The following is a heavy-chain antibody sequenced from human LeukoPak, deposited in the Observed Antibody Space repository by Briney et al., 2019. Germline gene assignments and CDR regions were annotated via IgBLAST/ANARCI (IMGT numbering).Heavy chain of an antibody. V-gene: IGHV3-48*01. CDR1: GFTFSSYS. CDR2: ISSSSSTI. Sequence: PGGSLRLSCAAPGFTFSSYSMNWVRQAPGKGLEWVSYISSSSSTIYYADSVKGRFTISRDNAKNSLYLQMNSLRAEDTAVYYCAREHYSSGWYYFDYWGQGTLVTVSS. D-gene: IGHD6-19*01. J-gene: IGHJ4*02. CDR3: AREHYSSGWYYFDY.